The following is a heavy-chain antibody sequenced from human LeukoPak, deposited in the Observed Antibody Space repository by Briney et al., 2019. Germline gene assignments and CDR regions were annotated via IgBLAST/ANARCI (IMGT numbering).Heavy chain of an antibody. CDR2: INQDASEK. Sequence: GGSLRLSCAVTGLTFSGYWVTWVRQGPGKGLEWVANINQDASEKYYVESVKGRFAISRDNAKNSLYLQMNSLRAEDTAVYDCASFYYGSYTSLGYWGQGTLVTASS. D-gene: IGHD3-10*01. CDR1: GLTFSGYW. V-gene: IGHV3-7*01. J-gene: IGHJ4*02. CDR3: ASFYYGSYTSLGY.